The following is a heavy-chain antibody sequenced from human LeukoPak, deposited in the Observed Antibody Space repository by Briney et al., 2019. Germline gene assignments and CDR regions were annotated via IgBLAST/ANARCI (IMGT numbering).Heavy chain of an antibody. CDR2: IIPIFGTA. CDR3: ARGALQTYYYDSSGPFAY. D-gene: IGHD3-22*01. V-gene: IGHV1-69*13. J-gene: IGHJ4*02. CDR1: GGTFSSYA. Sequence: GASVKVSCKASGGTFSSYAISWVRQAPGQGLEWMGGIIPIFGTANYAQKFQGRVTITADESTSTAYMELSSLRSEDTAVYYCARGALQTYYYDSSGPFAYWGQGTLVTVSS.